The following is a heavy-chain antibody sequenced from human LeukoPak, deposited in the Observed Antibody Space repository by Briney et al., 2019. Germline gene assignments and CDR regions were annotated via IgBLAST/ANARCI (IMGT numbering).Heavy chain of an antibody. CDR2: IYPGDSDT. D-gene: IGHD2-15*01. Sequence: GESLKISCKGSGYSFASYWIGWVRQMPGKGLEWIGIIYPGDSDTRYSPSFQGQVTISADKSISTAYLQWSSLKASDTAMYYCARHCSGGSCYPSGTDYWGHGTLVTFSS. CDR3: ARHCSGGSCYPSGTDY. J-gene: IGHJ4*01. V-gene: IGHV5-51*01. CDR1: GYSFASYW.